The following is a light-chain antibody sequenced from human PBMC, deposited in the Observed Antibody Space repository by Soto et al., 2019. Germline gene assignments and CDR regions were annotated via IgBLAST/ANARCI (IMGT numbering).Light chain of an antibody. Sequence: QSVLTQPPSVSGAPGQRVTISCTGNSSNLGAGYDVHWYRQLPGAAPKLVIFGNRNRPSGVPERFSGSKSGTSASLAIAGLQGEDEADYYCQAYDYSLTASVFGGGTKLTVL. CDR1: SSNLGAGYD. CDR2: GNR. CDR3: QAYDYSLTASV. J-gene: IGLJ3*02. V-gene: IGLV1-40*01.